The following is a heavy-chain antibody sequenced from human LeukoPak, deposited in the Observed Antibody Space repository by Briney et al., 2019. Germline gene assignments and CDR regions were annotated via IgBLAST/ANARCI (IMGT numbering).Heavy chain of an antibody. J-gene: IGHJ4*02. CDR3: ASSAGYKRLDY. CDR2: IYYSGST. D-gene: IGHD5-24*01. Sequence: PSETLSLTCTVSGGSISSYYWSWIRQPPGKGLEWIGYIYYSGSTNYNPSLKSRVTISVDTSKNQFSLKLSSVTAADTAVYYCASSAGYKRLDYWGQGTLVTVSS. CDR1: GGSISSYY. V-gene: IGHV4-59*01.